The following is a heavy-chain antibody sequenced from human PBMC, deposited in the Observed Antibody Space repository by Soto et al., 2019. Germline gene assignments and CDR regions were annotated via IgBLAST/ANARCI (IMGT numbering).Heavy chain of an antibody. V-gene: IGHV4-61*01. CDR2: ISYSGST. J-gene: IGHJ6*02. D-gene: IGHD3-3*01. Sequence: SETLSLTCTVSGGSVSSGSYYWTWIRQPPGKGLEWIGYISYSGSTTYNPSLKSRITISVDTSKNQFSLRLTSVTAADTAVYFCVRAEFWSYEGDYCYGMDVWGQGSTVTVSS. CDR3: VRAEFWSYEGDYCYGMDV. CDR1: GGSVSSGSYY.